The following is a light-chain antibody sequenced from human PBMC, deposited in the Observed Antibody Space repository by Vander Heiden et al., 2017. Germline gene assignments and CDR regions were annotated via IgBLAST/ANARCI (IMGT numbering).Light chain of an antibody. CDR3: SSYTSSSRWV. J-gene: IGLJ1*01. V-gene: IGLV2-14*01. CDR1: SSDVGGYNY. CDR2: YVS. Sequence: QSALTQPASVSGSPGQSITISCTGTSSDVGGYNYVSWYQQHPGKAPKLMIYYVSNRPSGVSTRFSGSKSGNTASLTISVLQAEDEADYYCSSYTSSSRWVFGTGTKVTVL.